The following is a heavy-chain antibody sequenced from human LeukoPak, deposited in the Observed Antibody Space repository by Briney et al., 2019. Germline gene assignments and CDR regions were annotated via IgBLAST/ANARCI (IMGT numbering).Heavy chain of an antibody. Sequence: GGSLRLSCAASGFTFDDYTMHWVRQAPGKGLEWVSLISWDGGSTYYADSVKGRFTISRDNSKNSLYLQMNSLRTEDTALYYCAKDIQGSIAARWSSSHYYYYYGMDVWGQGTTVTVSS. CDR1: GFTFDDYT. CDR2: ISWDGGST. D-gene: IGHD6-6*01. CDR3: AKDIQGSIAARWSSSHYYYYYGMDV. J-gene: IGHJ6*02. V-gene: IGHV3-43*01.